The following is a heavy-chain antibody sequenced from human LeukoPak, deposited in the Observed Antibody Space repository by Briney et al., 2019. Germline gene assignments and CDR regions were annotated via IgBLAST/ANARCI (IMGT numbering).Heavy chain of an antibody. CDR1: RFTFSSYG. CDR3: AKVPTYYYYMDV. CDR2: IRYDGSNK. J-gene: IGHJ6*03. V-gene: IGHV3-30*02. Sequence: GGSLRLSCAASRFTFSSYGMHWVRQAPGKGLEWVAFIRYDGSNKYYADSVKGRFTISRDNSKNTLYLQMNSLRAEDTAVYYCAKVPTYYYYMDVWGKGTTVTVSS.